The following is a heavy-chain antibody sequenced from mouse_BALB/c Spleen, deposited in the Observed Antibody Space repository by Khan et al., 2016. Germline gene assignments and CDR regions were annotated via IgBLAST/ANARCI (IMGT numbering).Heavy chain of an antibody. Sequence: EVQLQESGPGLVKPSQSLSLTCTVTGYSITSDYAWNWIRQFPGNKLEWMGYISYSGSTTYNPSLKSRISITRYTSKNQFFLQLNSVTTEDTATDYCARWLLEFPYYFDYWGQGTTLTVSS. CDR1: GYSITSDYA. J-gene: IGHJ2*01. CDR2: ISYSGST. CDR3: ARWLLEFPYYFDY. D-gene: IGHD2-12*01. V-gene: IGHV3-2*02.